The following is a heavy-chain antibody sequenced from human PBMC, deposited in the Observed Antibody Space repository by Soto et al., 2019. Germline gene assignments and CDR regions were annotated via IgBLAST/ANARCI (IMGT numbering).Heavy chain of an antibody. Sequence: PSQTLSLTCVISVDIVSSNSAAWNWIRQSPSRGLEWLGRTYYRSKWYNDYAVSVKSRITINPDTSKNQFSLQLNSVTPEDTAVYYCAREDLAAAGSCFDYWGQGTLVTVSS. CDR2: TYYRSKWYN. CDR3: AREDLAAAGSCFDY. CDR1: VDIVSSNSAA. J-gene: IGHJ4*02. D-gene: IGHD6-13*01. V-gene: IGHV6-1*01.